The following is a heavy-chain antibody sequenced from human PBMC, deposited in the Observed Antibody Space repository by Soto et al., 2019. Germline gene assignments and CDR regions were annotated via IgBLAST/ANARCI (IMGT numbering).Heavy chain of an antibody. D-gene: IGHD1-26*01. CDR1: GGSISSGGYY. Sequence: PSETLSLTCTVSGGSISSGGYYWSWIRQHPGKGLEWIGYIYYSGSTYYNPSPKSRVTISVDTSKNQFSLKLSSVTAADTAVYYCARSRPPPSNLVWEHNEDYFDYWGQGTLVTVS. J-gene: IGHJ4*02. V-gene: IGHV4-31*03. CDR2: IYYSGST. CDR3: ARSRPPPSNLVWEHNEDYFDY.